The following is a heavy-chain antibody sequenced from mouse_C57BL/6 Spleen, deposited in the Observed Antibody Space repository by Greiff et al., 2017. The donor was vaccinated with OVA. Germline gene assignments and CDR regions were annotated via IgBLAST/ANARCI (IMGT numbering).Heavy chain of an antibody. D-gene: IGHD2-3*01. CDR1: GYTFTGYW. V-gene: IGHV1-9*01. CDR2: ILPGSGST. Sequence: VKLQQSGAELMKPGASVKLSCKATGYTFTGYWIEWVKQRPGHGLEWIGEILPGSGSTNYHEKFKGKATFTADTSSNTAYMQLSSLTTEDSAIYYCATYDGYYGFAYWGQGTLVTVSA. J-gene: IGHJ3*01. CDR3: ATYDGYYGFAY.